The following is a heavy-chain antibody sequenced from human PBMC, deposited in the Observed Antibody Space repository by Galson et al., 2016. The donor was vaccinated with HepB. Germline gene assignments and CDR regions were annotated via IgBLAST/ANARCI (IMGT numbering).Heavy chain of an antibody. CDR2: MHYSGST. CDR1: GGSISSGNFF. CDR3: AREVISAMDTDAFDI. J-gene: IGHJ3*02. V-gene: IGHV4-31*03. D-gene: IGHD3-22*01. Sequence: TLSLTCTVSGGSISSGNFFWSWVRQVPGEGLEWIGYMHYSGSTHYNPSLKNRLTMSVDRSKNQYSLSLSSVTAADTAVYYCAREVISAMDTDAFDIWGQGTMVTVSS.